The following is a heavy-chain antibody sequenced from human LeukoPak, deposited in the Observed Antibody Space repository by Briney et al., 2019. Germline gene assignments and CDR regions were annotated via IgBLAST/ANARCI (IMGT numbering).Heavy chain of an antibody. CDR3: AGGGYRYYYYMDV. V-gene: IGHV4-31*03. D-gene: IGHD5-12*01. Sequence: SETLSLTCTVSGGSISSGGYYWSWIRQHPGKGLEWIGYIYYSGSTYYNPSLKSRVTISVDTSKNQFSLKPSSVTAADTAVYYCAGGGYRYYYYMDVWGKGTTVTVSS. CDR1: GGSISSGGYY. J-gene: IGHJ6*03. CDR2: IYYSGST.